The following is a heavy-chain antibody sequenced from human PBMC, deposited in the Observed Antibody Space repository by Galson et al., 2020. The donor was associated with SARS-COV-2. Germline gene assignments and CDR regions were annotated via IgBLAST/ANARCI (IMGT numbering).Heavy chain of an antibody. Sequence: GESLKISCKASGYTFTSYAMHWVRQAPGQRLEWMGWINAGNGNTKYSQKFQGRVTITRDTSASTAHMELSSLRSEDTAVYYCARAARYYDFWSGYPYWGQGTLVTVSS. D-gene: IGHD3-3*01. CDR3: ARAARYYDFWSGYPY. CDR1: GYTFTSYA. J-gene: IGHJ4*02. V-gene: IGHV1-3*01. CDR2: INAGNGNT.